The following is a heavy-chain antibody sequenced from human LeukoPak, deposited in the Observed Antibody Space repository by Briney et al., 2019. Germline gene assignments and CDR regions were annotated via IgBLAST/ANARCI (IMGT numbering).Heavy chain of an antibody. V-gene: IGHV1-2*02. CDR3: AREGPIVGATHLVDY. CDR1: GYTFTDYY. Sequence: GASVKVSCKASGYTFTDYYVHWVRQAPGQGLEWMGWINPNSGGTNYAQKSQGRVTMTRDTSISTAYMELSRLRSDDTAVYYCAREGPIVGATHLVDYWGQGTLVTVSS. J-gene: IGHJ4*02. D-gene: IGHD1-26*01. CDR2: INPNSGGT.